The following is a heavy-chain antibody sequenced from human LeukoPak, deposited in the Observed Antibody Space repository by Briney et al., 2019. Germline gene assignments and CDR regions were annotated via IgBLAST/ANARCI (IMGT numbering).Heavy chain of an antibody. V-gene: IGHV3-74*03. J-gene: IGHJ3*02. CDR3: ARAFRYCSGGTCYHHDAFDI. Sequence: GGSLRLSCAASGFTFSSYWMHWVRQAPGKGLVWVSRINTDESTTTYADSVKGRFTVSRDNSKNTLYLQMNGLRAEDTAIYYCARAFRYCSGGTCYHHDAFDIWGQGTMVTVSS. D-gene: IGHD2-15*01. CDR2: INTDESTT. CDR1: GFTFSSYW.